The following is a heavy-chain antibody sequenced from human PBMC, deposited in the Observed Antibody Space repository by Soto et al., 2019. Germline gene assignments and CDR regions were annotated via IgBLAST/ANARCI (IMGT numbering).Heavy chain of an antibody. CDR2: IKGDGSRT. D-gene: IGHD3-10*01. J-gene: IGHJ4*02. Sequence: EVQLVESGGGLIQPGGSLRVSCAASGFTFSDYWMHWVRQAPGKGLVWVSRIKGDGSRTDFADSVKGRFTISRDNAENTVYLQMSSLRAGDAAVYYCARGWYHAYYMAYWGQGTLVTVSS. V-gene: IGHV3-74*01. CDR3: ARGWYHAYYMAY. CDR1: GFTFSDYW.